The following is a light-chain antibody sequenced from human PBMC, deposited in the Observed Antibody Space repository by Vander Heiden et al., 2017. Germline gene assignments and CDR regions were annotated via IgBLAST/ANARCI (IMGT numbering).Light chain of an antibody. CDR2: DAS. J-gene: IGKJ5*01. V-gene: IGKV1-13*02. Sequence: AIQLTQSPSSLSVSVGDRLTITCRASQGINSALAWYQQKPGKPPKLLIYDASSLETGVPSRFSGSGSGTDFTLTISSLQPEDFATYYCQQFNSYPTFGQGTRLEIK. CDR1: QGINSA. CDR3: QQFNSYPT.